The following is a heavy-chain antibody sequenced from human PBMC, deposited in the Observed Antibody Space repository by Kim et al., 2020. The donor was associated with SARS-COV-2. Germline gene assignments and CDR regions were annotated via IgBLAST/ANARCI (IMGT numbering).Heavy chain of an antibody. V-gene: IGHV3-48*02. D-gene: IGHD3-10*01. J-gene: IGHJ4*02. Sequence: YYADSVKGRFTISRDNAKNSLYLQMNSLRDEYTAVYYCARDYYGSGTLDYWGQGTLVTVSS. CDR3: ARDYYGSGTLDY.